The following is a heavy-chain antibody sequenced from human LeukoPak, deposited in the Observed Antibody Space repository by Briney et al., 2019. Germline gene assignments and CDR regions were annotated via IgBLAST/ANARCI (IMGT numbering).Heavy chain of an antibody. Sequence: NSSETLSLTCTVSGGSISSSTYYWGWIRQPPGKGLEWIGSITYSGSTYYNPSLKSRVTISVDTSKNQFSLRLSSVTAADTAVYYCARVTGYMTEDYFDYWGQGTVVTVSS. J-gene: IGHJ4*02. V-gene: IGHV4-39*07. CDR1: GGSISSSTYY. CDR3: ARVTGYMTEDYFDY. CDR2: ITYSGST. D-gene: IGHD6-13*01.